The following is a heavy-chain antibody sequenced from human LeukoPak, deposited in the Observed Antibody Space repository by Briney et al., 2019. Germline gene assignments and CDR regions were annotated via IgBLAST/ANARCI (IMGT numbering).Heavy chain of an antibody. CDR3: ATIGDRRSGERYRIDY. J-gene: IGHJ4*02. D-gene: IGHD3-16*02. CDR2: VSYDGSNK. V-gene: IGHV3-30-3*01. CDR1: GFTFSSSA. Sequence: QPGGSLSLSCALSGFTFSSSAMLWVRQAPGKGLEWVAVVSYDGSNKYYADSVKGRFTISRDNSKNTLYLQMNSLRAEDAAVYYCATIGDRRSGERYRIDYWGQGTLVTVSS.